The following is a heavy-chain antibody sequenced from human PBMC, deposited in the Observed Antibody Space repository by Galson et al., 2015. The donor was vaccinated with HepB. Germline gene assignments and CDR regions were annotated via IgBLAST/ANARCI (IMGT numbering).Heavy chain of an antibody. CDR2: INSRTGET. J-gene: IGHJ4*02. CDR1: GFKFTDHY. V-gene: IGHV1-2*02. Sequence: SVKVSCKASGFKFTDHYMHWVRQAPGQGLEWLGWINSRTGETNYAQNFEDRVTLTRDTSINTAYMELTGLKPDDTAIYHCARAYGGSATDYWGQGSLVIVSS. CDR3: ARAYGGSATDY. D-gene: IGHD3-10*01.